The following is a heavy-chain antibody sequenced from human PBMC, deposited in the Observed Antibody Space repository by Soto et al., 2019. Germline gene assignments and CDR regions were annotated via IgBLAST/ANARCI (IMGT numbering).Heavy chain of an antibody. Sequence: SETLSLTCTVSGGSVSSGNYYWSWIRQPPGKGLEWIGFMYFGGSFNYNPSLSSRVTLSVETSKNQFSMKVTSVTASDTAVYYCARSYYDSTGFAVDPRGQGTLVTVSS. D-gene: IGHD3-22*01. CDR2: MYFGGSF. CDR3: ARSYYDSTGFAVDP. CDR1: GGSVSSGNYY. J-gene: IGHJ5*02. V-gene: IGHV4-61*01.